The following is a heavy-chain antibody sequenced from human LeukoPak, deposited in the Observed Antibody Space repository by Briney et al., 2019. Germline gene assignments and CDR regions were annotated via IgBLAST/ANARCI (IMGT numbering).Heavy chain of an antibody. D-gene: IGHD6-13*01. CDR3: ATRGGQQLVFDY. CDR1: GYTLTELS. J-gene: IGHJ4*02. V-gene: IGHV1-24*01. CDR2: FDPEDGGT. Sequence: ASVKVSCKVPGYTLTELSMHWVRQAPGKGLEWMGGFDPEDGGTIYAQKFQGRVTMTEDTSTDTAYMELSSLRSEDTAVYYCATRGGQQLVFDYWGQGTLVTVSS.